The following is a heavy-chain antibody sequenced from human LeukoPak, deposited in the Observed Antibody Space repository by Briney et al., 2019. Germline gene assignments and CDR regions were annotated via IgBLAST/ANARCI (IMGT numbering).Heavy chain of an antibody. D-gene: IGHD3-16*02. CDR2: IYYSGTT. CDR1: GGSISSTSYY. CDR3: ARTYYDYVWGSYRPNTYNWFDP. J-gene: IGHJ5*02. V-gene: IGHV4-39*01. Sequence: PSETLSLTCIVSGGSISSTSYYWGWIRQPPGKGLEWIGTIYYSGTTYYNPSLKSRVTISVDTSKNQFSLKLSSVTAADTAVYYCARTYYDYVWGSYRPNTYNWFDPWGQGTLVTVSS.